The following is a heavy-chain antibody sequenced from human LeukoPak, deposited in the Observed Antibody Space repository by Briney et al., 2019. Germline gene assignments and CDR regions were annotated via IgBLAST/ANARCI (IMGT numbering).Heavy chain of an antibody. CDR1: GFTFSSYA. V-gene: IGHV3-23*01. D-gene: IGHD5-18*01. CDR3: ATNGGYSYDNPHYYYMDV. J-gene: IGHJ6*03. Sequence: GGSLRLSCAASGFTFSSYAMGWVRQAPGKGLEWVSTVSDIGGSTYYADSVKGRFTISRDNSKNTLYLQMNSLRAEDTAVYYCATNGGYSYDNPHYYYMDVWGKGTTVTVSS. CDR2: VSDIGGST.